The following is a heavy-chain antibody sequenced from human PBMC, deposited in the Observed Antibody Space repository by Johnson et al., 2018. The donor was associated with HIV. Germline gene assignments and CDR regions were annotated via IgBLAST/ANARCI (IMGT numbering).Heavy chain of an antibody. CDR3: VEVGLVGGKEGVGAFDI. D-gene: IGHD1-26*01. V-gene: IGHV3-30-3*01. Sequence: VQLVESGGGVVQPGRSLRLSCAASGFTFSSYALHWVRQAPGKGLEWVALISYDGSNIYYVDSVKGRFTISRDNSKNTLFLQMISLRAEDTAVYYCVEVGLVGGKEGVGAFDIWGPGTMVTVSS. J-gene: IGHJ3*02. CDR2: ISYDGSNI. CDR1: GFTFSSYA.